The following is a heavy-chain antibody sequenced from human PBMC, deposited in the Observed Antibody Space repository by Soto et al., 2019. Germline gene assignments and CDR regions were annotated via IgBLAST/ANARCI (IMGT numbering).Heavy chain of an antibody. CDR1: GGSISSGGYY. CDR3: ARVGMLVRAFDI. CDR2: IYYSGST. Sequence: QVQLQESGPGLVKPSQTLSLTCTVSGGSISSGGYYWSWIRQHPGKGLEWIGYIYYSGSTYYNPSLTRRGTIPLETPKSQFCLKLSSVTAAETAVYYCARVGMLVRAFDIWGQGTMVTVSS. J-gene: IGHJ3*02. V-gene: IGHV4-31*03. D-gene: IGHD6-13*01.